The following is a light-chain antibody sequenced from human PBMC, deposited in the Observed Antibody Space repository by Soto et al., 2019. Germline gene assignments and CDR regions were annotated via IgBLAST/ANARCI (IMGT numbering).Light chain of an antibody. J-gene: IGLJ3*02. V-gene: IGLV2-11*01. CDR3: CSYAGRYSWV. CDR2: DIT. Sequence: QSALTQPRSVSGSPGQSVTISCTGTSSDVGGYNYVSWYQQHPGIAPQLIIYDITKRPSGVPGRFSGSKSGNTASLTISGLQAEDEADYYCCSYAGRYSWVFGGGTKLTVL. CDR1: SSDVGGYNY.